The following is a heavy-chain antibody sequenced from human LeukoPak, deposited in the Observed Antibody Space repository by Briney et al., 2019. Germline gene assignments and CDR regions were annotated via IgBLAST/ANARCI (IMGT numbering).Heavy chain of an antibody. V-gene: IGHV3-74*01. CDR1: GITFNRYW. J-gene: IGHJ4*02. CDR2: INFDGSVK. Sequence: GGSLSLSCVASGITFNRYWMHWVRQAPGKGLVWVASINFDGSVKTYADSVKGQFTISRDNAKNTLYVQMNSLTAEDTAVYYCATEGPHNFDCWGLGTLVTVSS. CDR3: ATEGPHNFDC.